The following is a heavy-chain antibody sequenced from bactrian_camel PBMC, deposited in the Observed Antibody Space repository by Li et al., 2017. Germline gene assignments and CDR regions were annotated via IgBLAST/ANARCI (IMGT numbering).Heavy chain of an antibody. Sequence: QVQLVESGGGLVQPGGSLRLSCTASGFTFINHYMSWVRQAPVKGLEWVSSMYRDGSNTYYADYVKGRFTISRNVLPERLSLQMTRLKAEDTAMYYCAAGPDVRREKHLTADQVLSIRRNNFWGQGTQVTVS. CDR3: AAGPDVRREKHLTADQVLSIRRNNF. CDR2: MYRDGSNT. CDR1: GFTFINHY. V-gene: IGHV3-2*01. D-gene: IGHD3*01. J-gene: IGHJ4*01.